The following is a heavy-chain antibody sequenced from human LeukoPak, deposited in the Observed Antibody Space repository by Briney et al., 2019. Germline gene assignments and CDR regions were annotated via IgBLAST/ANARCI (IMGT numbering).Heavy chain of an antibody. Sequence: ASVKVSCKASGYTFTNYAMNWVRQAPGQGLEWMGWINTNTGNPTYAQGFTGRFVFSLDTSVSTAYLQISSLKAEDTAFYYCARDPLEGGYLGFDPWGQGTLVTVSS. CDR3: ARDPLEGGYLGFDP. CDR2: INTNTGNP. J-gene: IGHJ5*02. D-gene: IGHD3-22*01. V-gene: IGHV7-4-1*02. CDR1: GYTFTNYA.